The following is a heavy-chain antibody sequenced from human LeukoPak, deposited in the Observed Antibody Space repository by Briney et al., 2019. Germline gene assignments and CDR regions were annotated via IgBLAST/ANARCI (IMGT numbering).Heavy chain of an antibody. CDR1: GFTFTDFY. CDR3: ARKTYYYDSGSYSKSYYFDY. J-gene: IGHJ4*02. Sequence: GGSLRLSCAAPGFTFTDFYMSWIRQAPGKGLEWLSDISRSSTDTNYADSVEGRFTISRDNAKNSLFLQLNSLSAEDTAVYYCARKTYYYDSGSYSKSYYFDYWGQGTLVTVSS. D-gene: IGHD3-10*01. CDR2: ISRSSTDT. V-gene: IGHV3-11*06.